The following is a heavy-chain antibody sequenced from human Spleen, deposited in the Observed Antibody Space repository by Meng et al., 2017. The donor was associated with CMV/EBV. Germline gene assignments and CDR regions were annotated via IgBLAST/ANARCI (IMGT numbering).Heavy chain of an antibody. CDR2: IYSGRTT. CDR1: GFTFSDYY. V-gene: IGHV3-53*01. CDR3: AREPPNSYGVSYYYGMDV. J-gene: IGHJ6*02. D-gene: IGHD5-18*01. Sequence: GGSLRLSCAASGFTFSDYYMSWIRQAPGKGLEWVSVIYSGRTTYYADSVKGRFTISRDNSKNTLYLQMNSLRAEDTAVYYCAREPPNSYGVSYYYGMDVWGQGTTVTVSS.